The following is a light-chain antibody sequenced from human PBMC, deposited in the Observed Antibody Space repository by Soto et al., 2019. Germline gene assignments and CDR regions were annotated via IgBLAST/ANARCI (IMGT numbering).Light chain of an antibody. CDR1: SSDVGGYNY. J-gene: IGLJ2*01. V-gene: IGLV2-14*03. Sequence: QSVLTQPASMSGSPGQSITISCTGTSSDVGGYNYVSWYRQHPGKAPKLMIYDVNNRPSGVSNRFSGSKSGNTASLTISGLQAEDEADYYCSSHSSSSTLVVIGGGTKLTVL. CDR3: SSHSSSSTLVV. CDR2: DVN.